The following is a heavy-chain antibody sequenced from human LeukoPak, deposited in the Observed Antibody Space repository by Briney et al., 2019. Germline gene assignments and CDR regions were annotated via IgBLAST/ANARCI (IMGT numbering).Heavy chain of an antibody. D-gene: IGHD5-12*01. Sequence: GGSLRLSCAASGFTFSVSYMSWIRQAPGKGLEWISYISSGFINIYYADSVKGRFTISRDNAKNSLYLQMNSLRAEDTAVYYCARGSADYSWYMDVWGKGTTVTVSS. CDR3: ARGSADYSWYMDV. J-gene: IGHJ6*04. CDR2: ISSGFINI. CDR1: GFTFSVSY. V-gene: IGHV3-11*01.